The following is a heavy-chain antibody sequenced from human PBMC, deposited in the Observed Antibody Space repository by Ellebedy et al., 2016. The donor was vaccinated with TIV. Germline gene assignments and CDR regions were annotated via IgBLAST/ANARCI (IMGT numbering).Heavy chain of an antibody. CDR1: GYTFTSYY. V-gene: IGHV1-46*01. CDR2: INPSGGST. J-gene: IGHJ6*02. D-gene: IGHD3-10*01. Sequence: ASVKVSCXASGYTFTSYYMHWVRQAPGQGLEWMGIINPSGGSTSYAQKFQGRVTMTRDTSTSTVYMELSSLRSEDTAVYYCARRVIINYYYYGMDVWGQGTTVTVSS. CDR3: ARRVIINYYYYGMDV.